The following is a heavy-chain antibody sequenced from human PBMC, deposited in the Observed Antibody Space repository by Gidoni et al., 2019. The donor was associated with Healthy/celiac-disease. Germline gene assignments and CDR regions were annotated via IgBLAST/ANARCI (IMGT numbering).Heavy chain of an antibody. CDR1: GFTFSSYW. CDR3: ASAGRFLELN. J-gene: IGHJ4*02. V-gene: IGHV3-7*01. Sequence: EVQLVESGGGLVQPGGSLSLPCAASGFTFSSYWMSWVRQAPGKGLEWVANIKQDGSEKYYVDSVKGRFTISRDNAKNSLYLQMNSLRAEDTAVYYCASAGRFLELNWGQGTLVTVSS. D-gene: IGHD3-3*01. CDR2: IKQDGSEK.